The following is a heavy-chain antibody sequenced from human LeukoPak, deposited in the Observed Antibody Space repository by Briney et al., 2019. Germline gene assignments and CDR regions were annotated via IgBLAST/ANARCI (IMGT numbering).Heavy chain of an antibody. CDR3: ARRWVVVAADYFDI. Sequence: PGRSLRLSCAASGFTFSSYGMHWVRQAPGKGREWVAVIWYDGSNKYYADSVKGRFTISRDNSKNTLYLQMNSLRAEDTAVYYCARRWVVVAADYFDIWGQGTMVTVSS. CDR2: IWYDGSNK. J-gene: IGHJ3*02. V-gene: IGHV3-33*01. CDR1: GFTFSSYG. D-gene: IGHD2-15*01.